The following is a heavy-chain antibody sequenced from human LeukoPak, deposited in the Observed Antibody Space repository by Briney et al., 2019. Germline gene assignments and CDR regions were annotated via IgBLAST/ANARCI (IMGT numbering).Heavy chain of an antibody. V-gene: IGHV4-34*01. D-gene: IGHD2-15*01. J-gene: IGHJ3*02. CDR2: INHSGST. CDR1: GGSFSGYY. CDR3: ASTVVVAATPPDAFDI. Sequence: PSETLSLTCAVYGGSFSGYYWSWIRQPPGKGLEWIGEINHSGSTNYNPSLKSRVTISVDTSKNQFSLKLSSVTAADTAVYYCASTVVVAATPPDAFDIWGQGTMVTVSS.